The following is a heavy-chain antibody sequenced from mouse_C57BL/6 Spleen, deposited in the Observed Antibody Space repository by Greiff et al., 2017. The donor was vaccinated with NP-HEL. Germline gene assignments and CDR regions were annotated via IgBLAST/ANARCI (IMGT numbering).Heavy chain of an antibody. D-gene: IGHD3-2*02. J-gene: IGHJ4*01. CDR3: ARDSTAQATRAIYYAMDY. V-gene: IGHV5-4*01. CDR1: GFTFSSYA. Sequence: EVMLVESGGGLVKPGGSLKLSCAASGFTFSSYAMSWVRQTPEKRLEWVATISDGGSYTYYPDTVKGRFTISRDNAKNNLYLQMSHLKSEDTAMYYCARDSTAQATRAIYYAMDYWGQGTSVTVSS. CDR2: ISDGGSYT.